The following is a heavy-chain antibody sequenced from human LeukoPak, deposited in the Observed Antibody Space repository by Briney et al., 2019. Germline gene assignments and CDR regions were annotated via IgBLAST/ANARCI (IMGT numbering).Heavy chain of an antibody. V-gene: IGHV4-39*01. CDR3: ARQTYSYGPYYFDY. Sequence: SETLSLTCTVSGGSISSSSYYWGWIRQPPGKGLEWIGSIYYSGSTYYNPSLKSRATISVDTSKNQFSLKLSSVTAADTAVYYCARQTYSYGPYYFDYWGQGTLVTVSS. CDR2: IYYSGST. D-gene: IGHD5-18*01. J-gene: IGHJ4*02. CDR1: GGSISSSSYY.